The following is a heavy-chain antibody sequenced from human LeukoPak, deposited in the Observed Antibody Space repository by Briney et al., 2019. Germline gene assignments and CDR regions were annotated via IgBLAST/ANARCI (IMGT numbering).Heavy chain of an antibody. CDR3: AREDHVVAAARWTFEY. CDR2: ISSSSSTI. J-gene: IGHJ4*02. Sequence: PGGSLRLSCAASGFTFSTYSMNWVRQAPGKGLEWVSYISSSSSTIYYADSVKGRFTISRDNAKNSLYLQMNSLRAEDTAVYYCAREDHVVAAARWTFEYWGQGILVTVSS. V-gene: IGHV3-48*04. CDR1: GFTFSTYS. D-gene: IGHD6-13*01.